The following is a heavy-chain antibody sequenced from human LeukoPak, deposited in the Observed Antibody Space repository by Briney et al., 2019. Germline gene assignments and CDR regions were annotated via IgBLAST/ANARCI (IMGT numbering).Heavy chain of an antibody. CDR1: GFTFSRNG. V-gene: IGHV3-23*01. D-gene: IGHD3-10*01. Sequence: PPGGSLRLSCAASGFTFSRNGMTWVRQAPGKGLEWVSAISGSGGSTYYADSVKGRFTISRDNSKNTLYLQMNSLRAEDTAVYYCAKDRRAGSYDYWGQGTLVTVSS. J-gene: IGHJ4*02. CDR2: ISGSGGST. CDR3: AKDRRAGSYDY.